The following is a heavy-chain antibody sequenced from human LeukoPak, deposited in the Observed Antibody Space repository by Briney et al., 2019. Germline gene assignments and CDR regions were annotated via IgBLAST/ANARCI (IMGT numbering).Heavy chain of an antibody. CDR1: GGSFSGYY. CDR3: ARGMYYFSQYFDY. D-gene: IGHD3-10*01. Sequence: SETLSLTCAVYGGSFSGYYWSWIRQPPGKGLEWIGEINHSGSTNYNPSLKSRVTISVDTSMNQFSLKLSSVTAADTAVYYCARGMYYFSQYFDYWGQGTLVTVSS. CDR2: INHSGST. J-gene: IGHJ4*02. V-gene: IGHV4-34*01.